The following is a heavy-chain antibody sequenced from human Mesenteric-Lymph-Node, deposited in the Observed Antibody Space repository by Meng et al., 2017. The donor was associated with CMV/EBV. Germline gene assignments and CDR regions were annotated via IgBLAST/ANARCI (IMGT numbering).Heavy chain of an antibody. CDR2: ISSSSSTI. Sequence: GGSLRLSCAASGFTFSSYSMNWVRQAPGKGLEWVSYISSSSSTIYYADSVKGRFTISRDNAKNSLYLQMNSLRAEDTAVYYCARVERLTIFGVVITNYFDYWGQGTLVTVSS. V-gene: IGHV3-48*04. J-gene: IGHJ4*02. D-gene: IGHD3-3*01. CDR1: GFTFSSYS. CDR3: ARVERLTIFGVVITNYFDY.